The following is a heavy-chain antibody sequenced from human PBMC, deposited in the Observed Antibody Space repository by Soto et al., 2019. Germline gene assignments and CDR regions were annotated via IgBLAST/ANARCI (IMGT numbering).Heavy chain of an antibody. CDR2: ITVNSKTI. CDR3: ARAGYWGDFDY. V-gene: IGHV3-48*01. Sequence: EVQLVESGGAVVQPGGSLRLSCEVSGFTFRSYSMNWVRQTPGKGLEWVSYITVNSKTIYYADSVKGRFTISRDDAKKSVYLQMNGLRAEDTAVYYCARAGYWGDFDYWGQGAPVTVSS. CDR1: GFTFRSYS. J-gene: IGHJ4*02. D-gene: IGHD2-21*01.